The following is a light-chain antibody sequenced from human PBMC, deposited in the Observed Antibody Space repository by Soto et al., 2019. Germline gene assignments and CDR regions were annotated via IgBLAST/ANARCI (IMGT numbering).Light chain of an antibody. CDR2: EVS. J-gene: IGLJ1*01. CDR1: SSDVGDYNY. V-gene: IGLV2-14*01. Sequence: QSALTQPASVSGSPGQSITISCTGTSSDVGDYNYVSWYQQHPGKAPKLMIYEVSNRPSGVSNRFSGSKSGNTASLTISGLQAEDEADYYCSSYTSSGTYVFGTGTQLTVL. CDR3: SSYTSSGTYV.